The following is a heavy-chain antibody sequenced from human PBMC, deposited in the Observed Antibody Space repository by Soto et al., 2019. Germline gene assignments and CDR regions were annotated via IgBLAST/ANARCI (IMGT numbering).Heavy chain of an antibody. Sequence: QVQLVEYGGGVVQPGRSLRLSCAASGFTFSHYGIHWVRQAPGKGLEWLAVISYDGSNKHYADSVKGRFTVSRDNSKNTLYLQMNSLRAEDTAVYFCARYSGKYQGPIDYWGQGTLVT. CDR3: ARYSGKYQGPIDY. CDR2: ISYDGSNK. D-gene: IGHD1-26*01. J-gene: IGHJ4*02. CDR1: GFTFSHYG. V-gene: IGHV3-30*03.